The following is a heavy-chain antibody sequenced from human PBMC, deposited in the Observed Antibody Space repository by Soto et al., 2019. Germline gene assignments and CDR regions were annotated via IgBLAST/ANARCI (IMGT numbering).Heavy chain of an antibody. V-gene: IGHV4-34*01. D-gene: IGHD6-19*01. J-gene: IGHJ6*02. Sequence: PSETLSLTCAVYGGSFSGYYWSWIRQPPGKGLEWIGEINHSGSTNYNPSLKSRVTISVDTSKNQFSLKLSSVTAADTAVYYCARAPGSSGWYGGANWYYGMDVWRQGTTVTVSS. CDR3: ARAPGSSGWYGGANWYYGMDV. CDR1: GGSFSGYY. CDR2: INHSGST.